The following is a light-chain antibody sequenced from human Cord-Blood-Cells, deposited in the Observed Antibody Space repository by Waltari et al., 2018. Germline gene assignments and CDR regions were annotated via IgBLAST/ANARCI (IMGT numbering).Light chain of an antibody. Sequence: EIVLTQSPATLPLSPGDRATLSYRASQSVSSYLAWYQQKPGQTTRLLIYDTSNRATGIPARFSGSGSWTDVTLTISSLEPEDFAVYYCQQRSNWPPWTFGQGTKVEIK. V-gene: IGKV3-11*01. CDR2: DTS. CDR3: QQRSNWPPWT. J-gene: IGKJ1*01. CDR1: QSVSSY.